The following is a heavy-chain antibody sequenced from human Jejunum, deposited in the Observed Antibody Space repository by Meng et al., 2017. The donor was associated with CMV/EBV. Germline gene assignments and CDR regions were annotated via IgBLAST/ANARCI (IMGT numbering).Heavy chain of an antibody. CDR2: IKQDGSEK. J-gene: IGHJ4*02. V-gene: IGHV3-7*01. CDR1: GFTFSTYW. D-gene: IGHD3-10*01. CDR3: ARNARGSGY. Sequence: SCAASGFTFSTYWMTWVRQAPGKGLGWVANIKQDGSEKYYVDSVKGRFTISRDNAKNSLFLQMNSLRAEDTAMYYCARNARGSGYWGQGTLVTVSS.